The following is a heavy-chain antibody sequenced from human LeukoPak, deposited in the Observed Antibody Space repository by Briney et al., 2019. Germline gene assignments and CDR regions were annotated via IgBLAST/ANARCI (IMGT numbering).Heavy chain of an antibody. V-gene: IGHV3-7*01. D-gene: IGHD3-22*01. CDR1: GFTFSSYW. Sequence: GSLRLSCAASGFTFSSYWMSWVRQAPGKGLEWVANIKQDGSEKYYVDSVKGRFTISRDNAKNSLYLQMNSLRAEDTAVYYCARSTYYYDSSGYYYWDYWGQGTLVTVSS. J-gene: IGHJ4*02. CDR2: IKQDGSEK. CDR3: ARSTYYYDSSGYYYWDY.